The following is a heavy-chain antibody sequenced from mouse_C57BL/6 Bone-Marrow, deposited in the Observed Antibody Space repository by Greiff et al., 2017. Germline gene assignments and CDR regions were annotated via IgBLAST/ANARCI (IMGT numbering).Heavy chain of an antibody. CDR1: GYTFTSYW. Sequence: QVQLQQPGAELVKPGASVKLSCKASGYTFTSYWMHWVKQRPGQGLEWIGLIHPNSGSTNYNEKFKSKATLTVAKSSITAYMQLDSLTSEDSAVYYCAGWGFDDWGQGTLVTVSA. J-gene: IGHJ3*01. CDR3: AGWGFDD. V-gene: IGHV1-64*01. CDR2: IHPNSGST.